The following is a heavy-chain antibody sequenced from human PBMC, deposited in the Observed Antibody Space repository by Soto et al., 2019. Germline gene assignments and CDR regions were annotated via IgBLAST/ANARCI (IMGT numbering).Heavy chain of an antibody. V-gene: IGHV3-23*01. CDR1: GFTFSSYA. CDR2: IIGSGRST. CDR3: AKAGGIAVPGSHLDY. Sequence: EVQLLESGGRLVQPGGSLRLSCAASGFTFSSYAMNCVRQAPGKGLEWVSAIIGSGRSTDYADSVEGRLTISRDNSKNTLYLQMSSMRAEDTAVYYCAKAGGIAVPGSHLDYWGQGTLVNVSS. D-gene: IGHD6-19*01. J-gene: IGHJ4*02.